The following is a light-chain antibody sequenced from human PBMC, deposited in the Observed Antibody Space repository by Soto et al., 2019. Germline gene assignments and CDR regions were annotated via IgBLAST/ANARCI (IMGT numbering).Light chain of an antibody. J-gene: IGKJ2*01. CDR2: AAS. CDR1: QSIGNTY. V-gene: IGKV1-39*01. Sequence: DIQMTQSPSSLSASVGDRITITCRASQSIGNTYLNWYQQKPGKAPKLLIFAASRLQSGVPSRFSGRGSGTDFTLTISSLQPEDFATYCCQQTCSTPYTVGQGTKLEIK. CDR3: QQTCSTPYT.